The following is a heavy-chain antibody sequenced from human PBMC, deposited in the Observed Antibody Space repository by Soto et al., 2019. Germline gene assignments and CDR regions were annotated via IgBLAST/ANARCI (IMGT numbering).Heavy chain of an antibody. CDR1: GFTFSSYA. V-gene: IGHV3-23*01. Sequence: EVQLLESGGGLVQPGGSLRLSCAASGFTFSSYAMSWVRQAPGKGLEWVSAISGSGGSTYYADSVKGRFTISRDNSKNTLYLQMNSLRAEDTAVYYCANPKDLFWSGYILWGQGTLVTVSS. J-gene: IGHJ4*02. CDR3: ANPKDLFWSGYIL. D-gene: IGHD3-3*01. CDR2: ISGSGGST.